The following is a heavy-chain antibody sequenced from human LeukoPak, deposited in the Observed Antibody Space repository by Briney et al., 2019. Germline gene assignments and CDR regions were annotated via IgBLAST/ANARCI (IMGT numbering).Heavy chain of an antibody. CDR2: IKSKTDGGTT. Sequence: GGSLRLSCAASGFTFSNARMSWVRQAPGKGLEWVGRIKSKTDGGTTDYAAPVKGRFTISRDDSKNTLYLQMNSLKTEDTAVYYCTTDGRIQLWHYYYYYGMDVWGQGTTVTVSS. CDR1: GFTFSNAR. CDR3: TTDGRIQLWHYYYYYGMDV. D-gene: IGHD5-18*01. J-gene: IGHJ6*02. V-gene: IGHV3-15*01.